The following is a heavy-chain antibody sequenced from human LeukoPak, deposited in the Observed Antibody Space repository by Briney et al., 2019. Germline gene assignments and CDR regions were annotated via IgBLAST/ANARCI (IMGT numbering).Heavy chain of an antibody. V-gene: IGHV3-21*01. Sequence: GGSLRLSCAASGFTFSGYSMNWVRQAPGKGLEWVSSISSSSSYIYYADSVKGRFTISRDNAKNSLYLQMNSLRAEDTAVYYCARDHAFGGVIALDYWGQGTLVTVSS. J-gene: IGHJ4*02. D-gene: IGHD3-16*02. CDR1: GFTFSGYS. CDR3: ARDHAFGGVIALDY. CDR2: ISSSSSYI.